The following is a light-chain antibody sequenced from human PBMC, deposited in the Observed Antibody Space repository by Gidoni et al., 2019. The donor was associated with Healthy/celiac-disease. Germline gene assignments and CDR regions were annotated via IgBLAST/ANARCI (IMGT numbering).Light chain of an antibody. CDR2: DAS. CDR1: QSVSSY. Sequence: EIVLTKSPATLSLSPGERATLSCRASQSVSSYLAWYQQKPGQAPRLLIYDASNRATGIPARFSGSGSGTDFTLTISSLEPEDFAVYYCQQRSNWQGITFGQGTRLEIK. CDR3: QQRSNWQGIT. V-gene: IGKV3-11*01. J-gene: IGKJ5*01.